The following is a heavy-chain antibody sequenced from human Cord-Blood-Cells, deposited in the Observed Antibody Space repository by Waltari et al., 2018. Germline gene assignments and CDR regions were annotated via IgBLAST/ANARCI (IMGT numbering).Heavy chain of an antibody. CDR2: IKQDGSEK. V-gene: IGHV3-7*01. Sequence: EVQLVASGGGLVQPGGSLRLSCAASGFTCSSYWMSWVRQAPGKGLEWVANIKQDGSEKYYVDSVKGRFTISRDNAKNSLYLQMNSLRAEDTAVYYCARVVSIAARPGWFDPWGQGTLVTVSS. CDR3: ARVVSIAARPGWFDP. J-gene: IGHJ5*02. D-gene: IGHD6-6*01. CDR1: GFTCSSYW.